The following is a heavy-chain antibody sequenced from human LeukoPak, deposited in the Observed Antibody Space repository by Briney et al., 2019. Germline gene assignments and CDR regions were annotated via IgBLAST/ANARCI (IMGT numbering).Heavy chain of an antibody. CDR2: INHSGST. D-gene: IGHD3-22*01. CDR1: GGSFSGYY. CDR3: ASVLDYYDSSGYLTAYYFDY. Sequence: SETLSLTCAVYGGSFSGYYWSWIRQPPGKGLEWIGEINHSGSTNYNPSLKSRVTISVDTSKNQFSLKLSSVTAADTAVYYCASVLDYYDSSGYLTAYYFDYWGQGTLVTVSS. J-gene: IGHJ4*02. V-gene: IGHV4-34*01.